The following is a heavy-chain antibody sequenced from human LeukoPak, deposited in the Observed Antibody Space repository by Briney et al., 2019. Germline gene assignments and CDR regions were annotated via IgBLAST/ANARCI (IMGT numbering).Heavy chain of an antibody. CDR2: ISSSSSYI. V-gene: IGHV3-21*01. D-gene: IGHD2-15*01. J-gene: IGHJ3*01. Sequence: GGSLRLSCAASGFTFSSYSMNWVRQAPGKGLEWVSSISSSSSYIYYADSVKGRFTISRDNSENTLYLQMNSLRPEDTAVYYCVKQRIYQGPDAFDVWGQGTMVTVSS. CDR3: VKQRIYQGPDAFDV. CDR1: GFTFSSYS.